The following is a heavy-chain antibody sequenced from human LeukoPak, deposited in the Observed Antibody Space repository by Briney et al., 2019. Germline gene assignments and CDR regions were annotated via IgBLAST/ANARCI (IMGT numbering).Heavy chain of an antibody. CDR1: GXTFSSYA. J-gene: IGHJ4*02. Sequence: GGSLRLSCAASGXTFSSYAMSWVRQAPGKGLEWVSAISGSGGSTYYADSVKGRFTISRDNSKNTLYLQMNSLRAEDTAVYYCATDGIAVAGKWEELGYFDYWGQGTLVTVSS. D-gene: IGHD6-19*01. V-gene: IGHV3-23*01. CDR3: ATDGIAVAGKWEELGYFDY. CDR2: ISGSGGST.